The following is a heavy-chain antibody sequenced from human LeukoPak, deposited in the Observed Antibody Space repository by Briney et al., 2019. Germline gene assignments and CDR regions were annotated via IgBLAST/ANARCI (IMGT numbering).Heavy chain of an antibody. CDR3: ARDRSPPMGSSWSVLYYYYYYGMDV. J-gene: IGHJ6*02. V-gene: IGHV1-18*01. CDR1: GYTFTRYG. D-gene: IGHD6-13*01. CDR2: ISAYNGNT. Sequence: EASVKVSCKASGYTFTRYGISWVRQAPGQGLEWMGWISAYNGNTNYAQKLQGRVTMTTDTSTSTAYMELRSLRSDDTAVYYCARDRSPPMGSSWSVLYYYYYYGMDVWGQGTTVTVSS.